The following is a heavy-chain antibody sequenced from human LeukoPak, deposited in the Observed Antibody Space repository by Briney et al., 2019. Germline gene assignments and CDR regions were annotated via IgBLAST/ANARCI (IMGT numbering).Heavy chain of an antibody. Sequence: ASVKVSCKASGYTFTSYYMHWVRQAPGQGLEWMGIINPSGGSTSYAQKFKGRGTITRDTSTSTVYMELSSLRSEDTAVYYCARERRSSGYRFDYWGQGTLVTVSS. V-gene: IGHV1-46*01. CDR3: ARERRSSGYRFDY. D-gene: IGHD6-19*01. J-gene: IGHJ4*02. CDR2: INPSGGST. CDR1: GYTFTSYY.